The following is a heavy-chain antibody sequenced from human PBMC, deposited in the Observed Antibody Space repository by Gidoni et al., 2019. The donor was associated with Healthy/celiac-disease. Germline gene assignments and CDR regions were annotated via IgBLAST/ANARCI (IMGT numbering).Heavy chain of an antibody. Sequence: EVQLLESGGGLVQPGGSLRLSCAASGFTFSSYAMSWVRQAPGKGLEWVSAISGSGGSTYYADSVKGRFTISRDNSKNTLYLQMNSLRAEDTAVYYCAKFQAMITIFGVVAFDIWGQGTMVTVSS. J-gene: IGHJ3*02. D-gene: IGHD3-3*01. CDR1: GFTFSSYA. CDR2: ISGSGGST. CDR3: AKFQAMITIFGVVAFDI. V-gene: IGHV3-23*01.